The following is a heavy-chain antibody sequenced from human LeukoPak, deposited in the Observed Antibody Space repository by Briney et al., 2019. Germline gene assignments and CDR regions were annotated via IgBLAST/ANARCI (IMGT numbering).Heavy chain of an antibody. V-gene: IGHV3-48*03. CDR1: EFTFTSYE. J-gene: IGHJ4*02. D-gene: IGHD5-12*01. CDR2: ISSSGSTK. CDR3: ARDRSGYIDRPIDY. Sequence: GGSLRLSCAASEFTFTSYEMNWVRQAPGKGLEWVSYISSSGSTKYYADSVKGRFTISRDNAKNSLYLQMNSLRAEDTAVYYCARDRSGYIDRPIDYWGQGALVTVSS.